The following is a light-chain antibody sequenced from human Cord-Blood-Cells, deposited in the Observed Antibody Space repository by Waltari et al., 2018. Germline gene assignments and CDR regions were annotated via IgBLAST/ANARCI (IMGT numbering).Light chain of an antibody. CDR2: KAS. Sequence: DIQMTQSPSTLSASVGARVTITCWASQSISSWLAWYQQKPGKAPKLLIYKASSLESGVPSRFSGSGSGTEFTLTISSLQPDDFATYYCQQYNSYSTFGQGTKVEIK. J-gene: IGKJ1*01. CDR1: QSISSW. V-gene: IGKV1-5*03. CDR3: QQYNSYST.